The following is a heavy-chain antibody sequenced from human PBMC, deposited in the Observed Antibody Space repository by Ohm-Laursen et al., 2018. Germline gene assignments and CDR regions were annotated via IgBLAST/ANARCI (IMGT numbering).Heavy chain of an antibody. CDR1: GFTFTSHW. J-gene: IGHJ3*02. D-gene: IGHD2-15*01. Sequence: SLRLSCAVSGFTFTSHWMSWVRQAPGKGLEWVANIKQDGSEKYYVDSVKGRFTISRDNSKNTVHLQMNSLRAEDTAVYYCAKVYYCSGGSCYSWELTNGFDIWGQGTMVTVSS. CDR3: AKVYYCSGGSCYSWELTNGFDI. CDR2: IKQDGSEK. V-gene: IGHV3-7*03.